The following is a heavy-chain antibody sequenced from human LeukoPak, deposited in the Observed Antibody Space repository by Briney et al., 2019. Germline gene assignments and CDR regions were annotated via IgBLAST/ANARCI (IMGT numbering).Heavy chain of an antibody. CDR1: GGSISSYY. CDR3: ARDRYSSSWYRDVFDI. D-gene: IGHD6-13*01. V-gene: IGHV4-59*01. CDR2: IYYSGST. Sequence: SETLSLTCTVSGGSISSYYWSWIRQPPGKGLEWIGYIYYSGSTNYNPSLKSRVTISVDTSKNQFSLKLSSVTAADTAVYYCARDRYSSSWYRDVFDIWGQGTMVTVSS. J-gene: IGHJ3*02.